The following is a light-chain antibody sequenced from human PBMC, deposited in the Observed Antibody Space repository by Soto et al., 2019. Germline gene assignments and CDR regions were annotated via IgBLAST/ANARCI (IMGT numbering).Light chain of an antibody. V-gene: IGLV2-11*01. CDR3: CSYAGIYSYV. CDR2: DIT. J-gene: IGLJ1*01. CDR1: SSDVGRFEY. Sequence: QSALTQPRSVSGSPGQSVTISCTGTSSDVGRFEYVSWYQRHPGEAPKVVVYDITKRPSGVPDRFSGSKSGNTASLTISGLQAEDEADYYCCSYAGIYSYVFGTGTRSPS.